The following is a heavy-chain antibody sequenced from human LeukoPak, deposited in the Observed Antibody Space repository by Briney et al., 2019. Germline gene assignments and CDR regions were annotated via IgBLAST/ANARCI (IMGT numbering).Heavy chain of an antibody. CDR1: GFTFSSYS. CDR3: ARDPGIGGLHFDY. J-gene: IGHJ4*02. Sequence: PGRSLRLSCAASGFTFSSYSMNWVRQAPGKGLEWVSSISSSSSYIYYADSLKGRFTISRDNAKNSLYLQMNSLRAEDTAVYYCARDPGIGGLHFDYWGQGTLVTVSS. V-gene: IGHV3-21*01. D-gene: IGHD2-15*01. CDR2: ISSSSSYI.